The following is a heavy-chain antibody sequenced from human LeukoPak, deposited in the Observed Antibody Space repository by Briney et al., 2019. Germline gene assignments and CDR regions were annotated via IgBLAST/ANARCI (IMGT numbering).Heavy chain of an antibody. CDR1: GYTFTSYG. J-gene: IGHJ4*02. CDR3: ARVAWFSSTSLQKTDY. Sequence: ASVKVSCKASGYTFTSYGISWVRQAPGQGLEWMGWISAYNGNTNYAQKLQGRVTMTTDTSTSTAYMELRSLRSDDTAVYYCARVAWFSSTSLQKTDYWGQGTLVTVSS. CDR2: ISAYNGNT. V-gene: IGHV1-18*01. D-gene: IGHD2-2*01.